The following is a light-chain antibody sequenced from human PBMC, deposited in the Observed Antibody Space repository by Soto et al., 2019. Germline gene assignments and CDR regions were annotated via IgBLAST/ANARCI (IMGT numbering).Light chain of an antibody. CDR1: QSVLYRSSTENY. CDR2: WAS. J-gene: IGKJ4*01. CDR3: QPYASTPLT. Sequence: DIVMTQSPDSLAVSLGERATINCKSSQSVLYRSSTENYLAWYQQKPGQPPKLLIYWASTRESGVPDRFSGSGSGTDFTLTIRSLQAEDVAVYYCQPYASTPLTFGGGNKVEIK. V-gene: IGKV4-1*01.